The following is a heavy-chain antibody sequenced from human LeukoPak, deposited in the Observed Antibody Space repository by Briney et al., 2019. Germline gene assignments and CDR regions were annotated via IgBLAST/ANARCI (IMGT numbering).Heavy chain of an antibody. D-gene: IGHD5-18*01. CDR1: GASVSSSTYS. CDR2: IYYSVST. Sequence: SETLSLTCTVSGASVSSSTYSWGWIRQPPGKGLLWFASIYYSVSTYYNPSLKSRVTISIDTSKNQFSLNLSSVTAADTAVYYCAGGYSYGSTYYYMDVWGKGTTVTISS. J-gene: IGHJ6*03. V-gene: IGHV4-39*07. CDR3: AGGYSYGSTYYYMDV.